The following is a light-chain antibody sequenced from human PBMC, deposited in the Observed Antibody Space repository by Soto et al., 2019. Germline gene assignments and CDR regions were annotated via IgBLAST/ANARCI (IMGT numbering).Light chain of an antibody. J-gene: IGKJ1*01. CDR1: QSIGSW. CDR2: GAS. Sequence: DIQMTQSPSTLSASIGDRVTITCRASQSIGSWLAWYQQKPGKAPKLLIYGASTLESGVPSRFSGSGSGTEFTLTINSLQPDDFATYYCQHYNSYSEAFGQGTKV. CDR3: QHYNSYSEA. V-gene: IGKV1-5*01.